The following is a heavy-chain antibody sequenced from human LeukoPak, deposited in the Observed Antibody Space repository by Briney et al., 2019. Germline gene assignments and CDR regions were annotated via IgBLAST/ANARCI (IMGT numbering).Heavy chain of an antibody. CDR1: GYTFTSYD. J-gene: IGHJ4*02. CDR3: ARGTYYDSSGYYYVGY. D-gene: IGHD3-22*01. CDR2: MNPNSGNT. V-gene: IGHV1-8*01. Sequence: GASVNVSCKASGYTFTSYDINWVRQATGQGLEWMGWMNPNSGNTGYAQKFQGRVTMTRNTSISTAYMELSSLRSEDTAVYYCARGTYYDSSGYYYVGYWGQGTLVTVSS.